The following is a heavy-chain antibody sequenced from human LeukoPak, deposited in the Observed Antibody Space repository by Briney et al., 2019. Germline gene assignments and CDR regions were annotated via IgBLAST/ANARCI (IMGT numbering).Heavy chain of an antibody. CDR3: TKAGSCSSSGCYFGPDY. J-gene: IGHJ4*02. CDR1: GFTFDDYA. CDR2: ISWNSGSI. D-gene: IGHD2-2*01. Sequence: GGSLRLSCAASGFTFDDYAMHWVRQAPGKGLEWVSGISWNSGSIGYADSVKGRFTVSRDNSKNTLYLQMNSLRAEDTALYYCTKAGSCSSSGCYFGPDYWGQGTLVTVSS. V-gene: IGHV3-9*01.